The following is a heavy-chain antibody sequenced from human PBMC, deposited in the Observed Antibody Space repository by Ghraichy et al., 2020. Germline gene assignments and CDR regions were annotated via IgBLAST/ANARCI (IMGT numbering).Heavy chain of an antibody. CDR1: GGSFSGYY. D-gene: IGHD3-3*01. CDR3: ARAPTIFGVYYYMDV. V-gene: IGHV4-34*01. Sequence: ETLSLTCAVYGGSFSGYYWSWIRQPPGKGLEWIGEINHSGSTNYNPSLKSRVTISVDTSKNQFSLKLSSVTAADTAVYYCARAPTIFGVYYYMDVWGKGTTVTVSS. CDR2: INHSGST. J-gene: IGHJ6*03.